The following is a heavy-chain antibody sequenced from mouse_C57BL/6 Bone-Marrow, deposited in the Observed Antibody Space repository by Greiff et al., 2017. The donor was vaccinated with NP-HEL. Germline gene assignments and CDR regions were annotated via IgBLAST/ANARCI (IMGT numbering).Heavy chain of an antibody. CDR3: TTLYGYDEAWFAY. Sequence: VQLQQSGAELVRPGASVKLSCTASGFNIKDYYMHWVKQRPEQGLEWIGRIDPEDGDTEYAPKFQGKATMTADTSSNTAYLQLSSLTSEDTAVYYCTTLYGYDEAWFAYWGQGTLVTVSA. V-gene: IGHV14-1*01. CDR1: GFNIKDYY. J-gene: IGHJ3*01. CDR2: IDPEDGDT. D-gene: IGHD2-2*01.